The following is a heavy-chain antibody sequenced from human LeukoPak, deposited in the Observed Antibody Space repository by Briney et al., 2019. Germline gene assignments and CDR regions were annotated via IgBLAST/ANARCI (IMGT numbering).Heavy chain of an antibody. J-gene: IGHJ4*02. CDR2: ISSSSNYI. Sequence: GGSLRLSCAASGFTFSTCSMNWVRQAPGKGLEWVSSISSSSNYIYYADSVKGRFTISRDNAKNSLYLQMNSLRAEDTAVYYCAREARGYSGYDETDFDYWGQGTLVTVSS. D-gene: IGHD5-12*01. CDR1: GFTFSTCS. CDR3: AREARGYSGYDETDFDY. V-gene: IGHV3-21*01.